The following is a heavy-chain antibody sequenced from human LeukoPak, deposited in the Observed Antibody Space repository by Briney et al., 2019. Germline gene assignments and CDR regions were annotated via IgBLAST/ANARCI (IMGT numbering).Heavy chain of an antibody. CDR1: GFTFSSYA. D-gene: IGHD4-23*01. J-gene: IGHJ4*02. Sequence: GGSLRLSCTASGFTFSSYAMSWVRQAPGKGLEWVSAISGSGGSTYYADSVKGRFTISRDNSKNTLYLQMTSLRAEDTAVYYCATLPYGGNSGYWSQGTLVTVSS. CDR3: ATLPYGGNSGY. CDR2: ISGSGGST. V-gene: IGHV3-23*01.